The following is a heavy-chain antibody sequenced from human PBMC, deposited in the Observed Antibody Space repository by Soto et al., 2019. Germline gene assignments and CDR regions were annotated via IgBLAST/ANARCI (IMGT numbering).Heavy chain of an antibody. CDR1: GASISSGFYY. V-gene: IGHV4-31*03. J-gene: IGHJ5*02. D-gene: IGHD6-19*01. CDR3: AKDPIEWLAPNWFDP. Sequence: SETLSLTCTVSGASISSGFYYWTWIRQFPGKGLEWIGYIYYRGSTYYNPSLKSRLTMSIDTSKNQFSLKLTSVTAEDTAVYYCAKDPIEWLAPNWFDPWGQGTLVTVSS. CDR2: IYYRGST.